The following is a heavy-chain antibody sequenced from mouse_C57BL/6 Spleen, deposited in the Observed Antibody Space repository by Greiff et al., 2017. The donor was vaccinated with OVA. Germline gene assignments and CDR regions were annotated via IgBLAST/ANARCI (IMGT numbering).Heavy chain of an antibody. J-gene: IGHJ3*01. Sequence: EVQLQQSGPELVKPGASVKIPCKASVYTFTDYNMDWVKQRPGKSLEWIVDINPNNGGTIYNQKFKGKATFTVDKSSSTAYMALRSLTSEDAAVYYCARWGAPYGYDGFAYWGQGTLVTVSA. CDR2: INPNNGGT. D-gene: IGHD2-2*01. CDR3: ARWGAPYGYDGFAY. CDR1: VYTFTDYN. V-gene: IGHV1-18*01.